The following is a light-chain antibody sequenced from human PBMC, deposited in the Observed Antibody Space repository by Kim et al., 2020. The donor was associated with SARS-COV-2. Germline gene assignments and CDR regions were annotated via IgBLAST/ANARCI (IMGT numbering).Light chain of an antibody. Sequence: ASVGDRVTITCRSSQDISNFLAWFQQKPGKVPKLLIYDASVLHSGVPSRFSGSGSGTDFTLTISNLQPEDVATYYCQRYNSAPWTFGQGTKVDIK. V-gene: IGKV1-27*01. CDR3: QRYNSAPWT. CDR1: QDISNF. CDR2: DAS. J-gene: IGKJ1*01.